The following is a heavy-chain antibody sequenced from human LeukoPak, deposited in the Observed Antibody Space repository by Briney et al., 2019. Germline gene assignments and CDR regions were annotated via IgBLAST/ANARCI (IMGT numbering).Heavy chain of an antibody. V-gene: IGHV3-30-3*01. CDR2: ISYDGSNK. CDR3: ASEQNYGSGSYLDY. Sequence: GGSLRLSCAASGFTFNSYAMHWVRQAPGKGLEWVAVISYDGSNKYYADSVKGRLTISRDNSKNTLYLQMNSLRAEDTAVYYCASEQNYGSGSYLDYWGQGTLVTVSS. D-gene: IGHD3-10*01. CDR1: GFTFNSYA. J-gene: IGHJ4*02.